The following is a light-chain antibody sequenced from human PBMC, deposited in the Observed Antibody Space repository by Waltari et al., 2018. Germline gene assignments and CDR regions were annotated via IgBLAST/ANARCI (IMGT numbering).Light chain of an antibody. CDR3: QQYHSYPGT. Sequence: DIQMTQSPSTLSASVGDRVTITCRASQSIDNWLAWYQQKPGKAPHLLIYKASSLESGVPSRFSGSGSGTEFTLTISSLQPDDFATYYCQQYHSYPGTFGQGTKVEIK. CDR1: QSIDNW. V-gene: IGKV1-5*03. J-gene: IGKJ1*01. CDR2: KAS.